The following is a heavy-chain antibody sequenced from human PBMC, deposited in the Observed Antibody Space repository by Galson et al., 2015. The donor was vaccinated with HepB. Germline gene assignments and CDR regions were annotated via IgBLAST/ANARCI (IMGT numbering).Heavy chain of an antibody. J-gene: IGHJ6*02. CDR2: INSDGSST. D-gene: IGHD4-17*01. Sequence: SPRLPCAASGFTFSSDWMHWFRQPPGKGLVWVSRINSDGSSTSYAESVKGRFTISRDNAKNTLYLQMNSLRAEDTAVYYCARDPVDYGAFHYYYYGMDVWGQGTTVTVSS. CDR3: ARDPVDYGAFHYYYYGMDV. CDR1: GFTFSSDW. V-gene: IGHV3-74*01.